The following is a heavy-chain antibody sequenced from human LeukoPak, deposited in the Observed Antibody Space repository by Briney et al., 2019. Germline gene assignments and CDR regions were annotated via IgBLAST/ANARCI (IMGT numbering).Heavy chain of an antibody. CDR1: GFTFSDYY. J-gene: IGHJ4*02. Sequence: PGGSLRLSCAASGFTFSDYYMSWIRQAPGKGLEWVGRIKSKTDGGTTDYAAPVKGRFTISRDDSKNTLYLQMNSLKTEDTAVYYCTTPQTASAFDYWGQGTLVTVSS. CDR2: IKSKTDGGTT. CDR3: TTPQTASAFDY. D-gene: IGHD5-24*01. V-gene: IGHV3-15*01.